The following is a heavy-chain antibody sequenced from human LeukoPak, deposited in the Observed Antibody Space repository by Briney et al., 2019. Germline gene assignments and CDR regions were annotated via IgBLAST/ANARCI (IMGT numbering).Heavy chain of an antibody. Sequence: PGGSLRLSCAASGFTFSSYAMHWVRQAPGKGLEWVAVISYDGSNKYYADSAKGRFTISRDNSKNTLYLQMNSLRAEDTAVYYCARSLLWFGELLYWGQGTLVTVSS. CDR2: ISYDGSNK. J-gene: IGHJ4*02. CDR1: GFTFSSYA. D-gene: IGHD3-10*01. CDR3: ARSLLWFGELLY. V-gene: IGHV3-30*04.